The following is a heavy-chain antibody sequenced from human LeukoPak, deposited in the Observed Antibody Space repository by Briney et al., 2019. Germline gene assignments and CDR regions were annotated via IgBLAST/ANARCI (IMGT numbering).Heavy chain of an antibody. J-gene: IGHJ5*02. V-gene: IGHV3-53*01. D-gene: IGHD1-20*01. CDR1: GFTVSSTY. Sequence: PGGSLRLSCAASGFTVSSTYMSWLRQAPGKGLEWVSLIYTGGTTYYADSVKGRLTISRHNSAHTLYLQMTSLRAADTAVYYCARGITGSNNWFDPWGQGTLVTVSS. CDR3: ARGITGSNNWFDP. CDR2: IYTGGTT.